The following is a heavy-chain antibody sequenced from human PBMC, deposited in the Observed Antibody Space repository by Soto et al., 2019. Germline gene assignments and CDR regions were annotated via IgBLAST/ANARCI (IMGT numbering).Heavy chain of an antibody. D-gene: IGHD3-22*01. Sequence: GSLRLSCAAPWFPFRNFALSRVRPAPGKGLEWVSANSGSGGSTYYADSEKGRFTISRDNSKHTLYLQMNSLRGEDTAVYYCAKDHYYYDSSGYPRGFDYWGQGT. CDR1: WFPFRNFA. J-gene: IGHJ4*02. CDR3: AKDHYYYDSSGYPRGFDY. V-gene: IGHV3-23*01. CDR2: NSGSGGST.